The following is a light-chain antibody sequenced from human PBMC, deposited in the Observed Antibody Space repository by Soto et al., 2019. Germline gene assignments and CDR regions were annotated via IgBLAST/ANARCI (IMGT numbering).Light chain of an antibody. Sequence: SELTQPPSASGSPGQSVTISCTGTSSDVGAYIFVSWYQQHPGKAPMLMVYDVNRRPPGVPDRFFGSKSGNTASLTVSGLQAEDEADYYCVSFAGGTYVFGTGTKVTVL. V-gene: IGLV2-8*01. J-gene: IGLJ1*01. CDR1: SSDVGAYIF. CDR3: VSFAGGTYV. CDR2: DVN.